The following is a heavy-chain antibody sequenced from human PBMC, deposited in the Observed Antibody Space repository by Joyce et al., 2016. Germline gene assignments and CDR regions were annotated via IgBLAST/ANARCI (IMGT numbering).Heavy chain of an antibody. J-gene: IGHJ5*02. CDR1: GFSFSQFS. D-gene: IGHD4-17*01. CDR3: ARGTTVTRMGNWFDP. CDR2: ISSDGSNK. V-gene: IGHV3-30-3*01. Sequence: QVQLVESGGGVGQPGSSLTLSGAASGFSFSQFSRVWIRQAPGKGLEWAAVISSDGSNKYYADAAKGRFIISRDNSKNTLNLQMTGLRSDDTGVYYCARGTTVTRMGNWFDPWGQGTLVTVSS.